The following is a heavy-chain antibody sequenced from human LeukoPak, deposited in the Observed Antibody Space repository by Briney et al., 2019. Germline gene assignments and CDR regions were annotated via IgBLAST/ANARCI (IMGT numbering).Heavy chain of an antibody. D-gene: IGHD3-10*01. J-gene: IGHJ3*02. CDR3: ARGRWGFGELLLGPDAFDI. CDR1: GFTFSSYA. CDR2: INSDGSST. V-gene: IGHV3-74*01. Sequence: GGSLRLSCAASGFTFSSYAMHWVRQAPGKGLVWVSRINSDGSSTSYADSVKGRFTISRDNAKNTLYLQMNSLRAEDTAVYYCARGRWGFGELLLGPDAFDIWGQGTMVTVSS.